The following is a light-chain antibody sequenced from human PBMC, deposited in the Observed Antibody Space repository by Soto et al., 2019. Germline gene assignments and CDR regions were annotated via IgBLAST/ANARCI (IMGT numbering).Light chain of an antibody. J-gene: IGKJ1*01. CDR2: AAS. V-gene: IGKV1-6*01. CDR3: LQDYIYPWT. Sequence: AIQMTQSPSSLSASVGDRVTITCRASQGIRNDLGWYQQKPGKAPKLLIYAASSLQSGVPSRFSSSGSGTDFTLTVSNLQPEDSATYYCLQDYIYPWTSGQGTKVEIK. CDR1: QGIRND.